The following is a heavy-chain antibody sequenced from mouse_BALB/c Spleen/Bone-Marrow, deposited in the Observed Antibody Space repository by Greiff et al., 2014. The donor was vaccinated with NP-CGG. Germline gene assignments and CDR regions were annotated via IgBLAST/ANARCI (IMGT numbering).Heavy chain of an antibody. V-gene: IGHV3-8*02. CDR3: ARWRQLGRPGFAY. Sequence: EVKVVESGPSLVKPSQTLSLTCSVTGDSITSGYWNWIRKFPGNELEYMGYISYSGSTYYNPSLKSRISITRDTSKNQYYLQLNSVTTEDTATYYCARWRQLGRPGFAYWGQGTLVTVSA. CDR1: GDSITSGY. J-gene: IGHJ3*01. D-gene: IGHD4-1*02. CDR2: ISYSGST.